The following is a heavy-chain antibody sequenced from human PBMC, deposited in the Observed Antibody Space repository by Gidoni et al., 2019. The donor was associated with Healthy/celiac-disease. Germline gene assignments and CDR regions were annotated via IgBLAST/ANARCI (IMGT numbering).Heavy chain of an antibody. CDR3: ARGYSSSWYRGYWYFDL. CDR2: IKQDGSEK. J-gene: IGHJ2*01. Sequence: EVQLVESGGGLVQPGGSLRLSCAASGFPFSSYWMSWVRQAPGKGLEWVANIKQDGSEKYYVDSVKGRFTISRDNAKNSLYLQMNSLRAEDTAVYYCARGYSSSWYRGYWYFDLWGRGTLVTVSS. D-gene: IGHD6-13*01. CDR1: GFPFSSYW. V-gene: IGHV3-7*04.